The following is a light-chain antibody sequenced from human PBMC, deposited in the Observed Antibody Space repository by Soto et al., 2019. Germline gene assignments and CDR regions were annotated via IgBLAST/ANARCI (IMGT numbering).Light chain of an antibody. J-gene: IGLJ2*01. Sequence: SYELTQPPSVSVSPGQTASITCSGDKLGDKYACWYQQKPGQSPVLVIYQDSKRPSGIPERFSGSNSGNTATLTISGTQATDEADYYCQAWDSSTVVVFGGGTKVTVL. CDR1: KLGDKY. CDR3: QAWDSSTVVV. V-gene: IGLV3-1*01. CDR2: QDS.